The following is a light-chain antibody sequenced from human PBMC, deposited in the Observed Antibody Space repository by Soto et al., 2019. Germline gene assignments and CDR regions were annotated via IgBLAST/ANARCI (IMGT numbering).Light chain of an antibody. CDR2: LNRDGSH. CDR3: QTWGTGIVI. Sequence: QLVLTQSPSASASLGASVKLTCTLSSGHSNYAIAWHQQQPEKGPRYLMKLNRDGSHSKGAEIPNRFSGSSSGAERYLPVSSRQSGDAADYYWQTWGTGIVIFGGGTNVTVL. CDR1: SGHSNYA. V-gene: IGLV4-69*01. J-gene: IGLJ2*01.